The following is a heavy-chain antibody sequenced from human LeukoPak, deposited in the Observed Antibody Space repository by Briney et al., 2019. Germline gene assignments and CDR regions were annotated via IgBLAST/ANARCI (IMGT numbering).Heavy chain of an antibody. CDR2: ISYDGSNK. CDR3: AKGARITIFGVVSDYGMDV. J-gene: IGHJ6*02. V-gene: IGHV3-30*18. Sequence: GGSLRLSCAASGFTFNSYGMHWVRQAPGKGLEWVTVISYDGSNKYYADSVKGRFTISRDNSNNTLYLQMNSLRAEDTAVYYCAKGARITIFGVVSDYGMDVGGHGPTVTVSS. D-gene: IGHD3-3*01. CDR1: GFTFNSYG.